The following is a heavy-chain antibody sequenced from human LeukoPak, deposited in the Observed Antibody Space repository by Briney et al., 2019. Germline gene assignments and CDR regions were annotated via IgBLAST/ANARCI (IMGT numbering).Heavy chain of an antibody. D-gene: IGHD1-26*01. CDR3: AKAHSGSFYSGIH. J-gene: IGHJ4*02. CDR2: ISGGGDIT. CDR1: GFTFSSYA. Sequence: GGSLRLSCAASGFTFSSYAMNWVRQAPGKGLEWVSAISGGGDITYYAGSVKGRFTTSRDNSKNTLYLQVSSLRADDTAVYYCAKAHSGSFYSGIHWGQGTLVTVSS. V-gene: IGHV3-23*01.